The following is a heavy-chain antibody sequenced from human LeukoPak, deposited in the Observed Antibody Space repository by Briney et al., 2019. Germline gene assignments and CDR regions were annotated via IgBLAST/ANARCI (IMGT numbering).Heavy chain of an antibody. Sequence: GGSLRLSCAASGFTFSDYYMSWIRQAPGKGLEWVSYISSSGSTIYYADSVKGRFTISRDNAKNSLYLQMNGLRAEDTAVYYCASSRTGSYYSVSDYWGQGTLVTVPS. J-gene: IGHJ4*02. D-gene: IGHD1-26*01. CDR1: GFTFSDYY. CDR2: ISSSGSTI. V-gene: IGHV3-11*01. CDR3: ASSRTGSYYSVSDY.